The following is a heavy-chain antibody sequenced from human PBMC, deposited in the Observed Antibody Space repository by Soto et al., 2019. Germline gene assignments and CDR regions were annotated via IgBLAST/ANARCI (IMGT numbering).Heavy chain of an antibody. CDR3: ARSDGGVDY. Sequence: NPSETLSLTCAVSGYSISSGYYWGWIRQPPGKGLEWIGSIYHSGSTYYNPSLKSRVTISVDTSKNQFSLKLSSVTAADTAVYYCARSDGGVDYRGQGILVTVSS. V-gene: IGHV4-38-2*01. J-gene: IGHJ4*02. CDR2: IYHSGST. CDR1: GYSISSGYY. D-gene: IGHD3-16*01.